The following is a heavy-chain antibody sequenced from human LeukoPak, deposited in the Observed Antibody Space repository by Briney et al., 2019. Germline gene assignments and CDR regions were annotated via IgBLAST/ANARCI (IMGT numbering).Heavy chain of an antibody. CDR2: IYYSGST. J-gene: IGHJ5*02. CDR3: ARGSYSGYDSA. D-gene: IGHD5-12*01. CDR1: GGSISSGDYY. Sequence: KASETLSLTCTVSGGSISSGDYYWSWIRQPPGKGLEWIGYIYYSGSTYYNPSLKSRVTISVDTSKNQFSLKLSSVTAADTAVYYCARGSYSGYDSAWGQGTLVTVSS. V-gene: IGHV4-30-4*08.